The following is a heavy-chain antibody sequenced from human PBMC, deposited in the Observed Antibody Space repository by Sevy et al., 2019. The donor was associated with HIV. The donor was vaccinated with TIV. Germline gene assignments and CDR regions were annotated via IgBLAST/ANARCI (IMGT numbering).Heavy chain of an antibody. CDR3: ARDSIAVAGDPWVFYYFDY. V-gene: IGHV3-7*01. CDR1: GFTFSSYW. J-gene: IGHJ4*02. CDR2: IKQDGSEK. Sequence: GGFLRLSCAASGFTFSSYWMSCVRQAPGKGLEWVANIKQDGSEKYYVDSVKGRFTISRDNAKNSLYLQMNSLRAEDTAEYYCARDSIAVAGDPWVFYYFDYWGQGTVVPVSS. D-gene: IGHD6-19*01.